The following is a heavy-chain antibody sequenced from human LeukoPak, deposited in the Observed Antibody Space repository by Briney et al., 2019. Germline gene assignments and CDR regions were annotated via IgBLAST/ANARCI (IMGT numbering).Heavy chain of an antibody. CDR1: GYTFTSYD. Sequence: ASVKVSCKASGYTFTSYDINWVRQATGQGLEWMGWMNPNSGSTGYAQKFQGRVTMTRNTSISTAYMELSSLRSEDTAVYYCARVWSRREGGWFDPWGQGTLVTVSS. V-gene: IGHV1-8*01. CDR2: MNPNSGST. J-gene: IGHJ5*02. D-gene: IGHD3-10*01. CDR3: ARVWSRREGGWFDP.